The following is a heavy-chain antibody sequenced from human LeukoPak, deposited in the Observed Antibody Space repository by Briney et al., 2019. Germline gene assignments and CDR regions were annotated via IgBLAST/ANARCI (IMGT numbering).Heavy chain of an antibody. CDR2: ISGSGGST. D-gene: IGHD6-19*01. Sequence: GGSLRLSCAASGFTFSSYAMSWVRRAPGKGLEWVSAISGSGGSTYYADSVKGRFTISRDNSKNTLYLQMNSLRAEDTAVYYCGGIAVAVYFDYWGQGTLVTVSS. CDR1: GFTFSSYA. V-gene: IGHV3-23*01. CDR3: GGIAVAVYFDY. J-gene: IGHJ4*02.